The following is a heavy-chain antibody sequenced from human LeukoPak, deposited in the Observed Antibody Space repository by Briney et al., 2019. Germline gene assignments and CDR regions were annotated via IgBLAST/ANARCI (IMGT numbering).Heavy chain of an antibody. V-gene: IGHV1-69*13. CDR3: ARNSGCSGGSCYFYYYYGMDV. Sequence: GASVKVSCKASGGTFSSYAISWVRQAPGQGLEWVGGIIPIFGTANYAQKFQGRVTITADESTSTAYMELSSLRSEDTAVYYCARNSGCSGGSCYFYYYYGMDVWGKGTTVTVSS. CDR2: IIPIFGTA. CDR1: GGTFSSYA. D-gene: IGHD2-15*01. J-gene: IGHJ6*04.